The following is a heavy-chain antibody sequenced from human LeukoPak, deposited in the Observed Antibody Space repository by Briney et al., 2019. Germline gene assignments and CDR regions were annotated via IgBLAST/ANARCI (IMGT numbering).Heavy chain of an antibody. V-gene: IGHV4-61*02. CDR3: ARGDYCSSTSCYSDWFDP. J-gene: IGHJ5*02. Sequence: SETLSLTCTVSGGSISSGSYYWSWIRQPAGKGLEWIGRIYTSGSTNYNPSLKSRVTISVVTSKNQFSLKLSSVTAADTAVYYCARGDYCSSTSCYSDWFDPWGQGTLVTVSS. CDR1: GGSISSGSYY. CDR2: IYTSGST. D-gene: IGHD2-2*01.